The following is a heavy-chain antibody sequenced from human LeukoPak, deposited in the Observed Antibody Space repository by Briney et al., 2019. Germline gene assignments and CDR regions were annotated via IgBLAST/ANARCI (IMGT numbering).Heavy chain of an antibody. V-gene: IGHV4-39*07. CDR2: IYYSGST. CDR1: GGSISSSSYY. J-gene: IGHJ4*02. Sequence: SETLSLTCTVSGGSISSSSYYWGWIRQPPGKGLEWIGSIYYSGSTYYNPSLKSRVTISVDTSKNQFSLKLSSVTAADTAVYYCARVDSSGWSYRYFDYWGQGTLVTVSS. D-gene: IGHD6-19*01. CDR3: ARVDSSGWSYRYFDY.